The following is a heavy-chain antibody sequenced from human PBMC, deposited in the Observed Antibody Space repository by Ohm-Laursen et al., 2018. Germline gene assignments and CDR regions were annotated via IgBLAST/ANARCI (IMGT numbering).Heavy chain of an antibody. CDR2: ISSSSSTI. CDR3: AKWADDYSNWRTYFDY. D-gene: IGHD4-11*01. Sequence: SLRLSCTASGFSFSSYWMNWVRQAPGKGLEWVSYISSSSSTIYYADSVKGRFTISRDNAKNSLYLQMNSLRAEDTAVYYCAKWADDYSNWRTYFDYWGQGTLVTVSS. CDR1: GFSFSSYW. J-gene: IGHJ4*02. V-gene: IGHV3-48*01.